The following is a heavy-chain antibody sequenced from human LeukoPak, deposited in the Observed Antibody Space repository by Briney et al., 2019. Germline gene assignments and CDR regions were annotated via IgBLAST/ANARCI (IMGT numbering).Heavy chain of an antibody. CDR1: RESMIDKNCY. Sequence: SQTLSLTCTVSRESMIDKNCYWGWTRQSPKKGLEWIASIYYHGRSLYNPSLRSRVTISQDAPKTQIFLKLSSVTAADTAVYYCTKVSFVAVRDSWGRGMLVTDS. CDR2: IYYHGRS. J-gene: IGHJ5*02. CDR3: TKVSFVAVRDS. V-gene: IGHV4-39*07. D-gene: IGHD2-15*01.